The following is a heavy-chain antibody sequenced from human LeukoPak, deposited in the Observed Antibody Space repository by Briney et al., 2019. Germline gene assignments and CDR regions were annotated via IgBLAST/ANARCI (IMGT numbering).Heavy chain of an antibody. CDR1: GYSISSGYY. D-gene: IGHD5-18*01. V-gene: IGHV4-38-2*02. Sequence: PSETLSLTCTVSGYSISSGYYWGWIRQPPGKGLEWIGSIYRSGSTYYNPSLKSRVTISVDTSKNQFSLKLSSVTAADTAVYYCARGGYSYAVDYWGQGTLVTVSS. CDR2: IYRSGST. J-gene: IGHJ4*02. CDR3: ARGGYSYAVDY.